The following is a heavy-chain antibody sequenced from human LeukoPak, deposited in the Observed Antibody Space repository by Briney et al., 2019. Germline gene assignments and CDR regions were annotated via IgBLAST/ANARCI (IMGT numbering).Heavy chain of an antibody. V-gene: IGHV4-39*07. Sequence: SETLSLTCTVSGGSISSSSYYWGWIRQPPGKGLEWIGSIYYSGSTYYNPSLKSRVTISVDTSKNQFSLKLSSVTAADTAVYYCARDQRGYYGSGSPRFDYWGQGTLVTVSS. CDR1: GGSISSSSYY. D-gene: IGHD3-10*01. J-gene: IGHJ4*02. CDR3: ARDQRGYYGSGSPRFDY. CDR2: IYYSGST.